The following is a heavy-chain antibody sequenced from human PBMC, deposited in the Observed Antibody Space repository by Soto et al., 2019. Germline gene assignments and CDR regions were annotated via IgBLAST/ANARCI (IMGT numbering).Heavy chain of an antibody. D-gene: IGHD3-22*01. CDR1: GYTFTSYP. CDR2: INVGNSNT. CDR3: ARARYFHDSSGLDY. V-gene: IGHV1-3*01. Sequence: ASVKVSCKASGYTFTSYPIHWVRQAPGQRLEWMGWINVGNSNTKYSQKFQGRVTISRDTSASTAYMELSSLRSEDTSVYYCARARYFHDSSGLDYWGQGALVTVSS. J-gene: IGHJ4*02.